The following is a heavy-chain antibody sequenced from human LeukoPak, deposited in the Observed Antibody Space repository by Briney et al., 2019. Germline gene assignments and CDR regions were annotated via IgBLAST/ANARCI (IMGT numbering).Heavy chain of an antibody. CDR1: GFTFSSYW. Sequence: PGGSLRLSCAASGFTFSSYWMSWVRQAPGKGLGWVANIKQDGSEKYYVDSVKGRSTISRDNAKNSLYLQMNSLRAEDTAVYYCARDGPYYDFWSGYSNNWFDPWGQGTLVTVSS. D-gene: IGHD3-3*01. J-gene: IGHJ5*02. CDR2: IKQDGSEK. V-gene: IGHV3-7*01. CDR3: ARDGPYYDFWSGYSNNWFDP.